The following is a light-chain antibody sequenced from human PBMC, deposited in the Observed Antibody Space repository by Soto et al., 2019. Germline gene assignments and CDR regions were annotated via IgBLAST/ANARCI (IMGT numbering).Light chain of an antibody. CDR3: QQYYSTPFT. Sequence: DIVMTQSPDSLAVSLGARATINCQSSQSVLYSSNNKNYLAWYQQKPGQPPKLLIYWASTRESGVPDRFSGSGSGTDFTLTISSLQAEDVAVYYCQQYYSTPFTFGPGTKVDI. J-gene: IGKJ3*01. CDR1: QSVLYSSNNKNY. CDR2: WAS. V-gene: IGKV4-1*01.